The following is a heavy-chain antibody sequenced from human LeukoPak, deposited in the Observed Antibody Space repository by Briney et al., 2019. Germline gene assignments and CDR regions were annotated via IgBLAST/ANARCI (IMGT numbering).Heavy chain of an antibody. D-gene: IGHD3-22*01. CDR3: ARAGNYYDDTSGYYSLDY. J-gene: IGHJ4*02. Sequence: GASVRVSCKASGYTFTGYYIHWVRQAPGQGLEWMGWINPKSGDTNYGQKFQGRVTMTRDTSISTAYMEPSRLRSDDTAVYFCARAGNYYDDTSGYYSLDYWGQGTLVTVSS. V-gene: IGHV1-2*02. CDR1: GYTFTGYY. CDR2: INPKSGDT.